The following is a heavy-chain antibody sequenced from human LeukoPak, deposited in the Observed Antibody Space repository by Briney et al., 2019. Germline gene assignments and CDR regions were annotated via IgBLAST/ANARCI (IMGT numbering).Heavy chain of an antibody. CDR2: IIPIFGTA. Sequence: ASVKVSCKASGGTFSSYAISWVRQAPGQGLEWMGGIIPIFGTANYAQKFQGRVTITADKSTSTAYMELGSLRSEDTAVYYCARKRPPGDGMDVWGKGTTVTVSS. J-gene: IGHJ6*04. CDR1: GGTFSSYA. V-gene: IGHV1-69*06. CDR3: ARKRPPGDGMDV.